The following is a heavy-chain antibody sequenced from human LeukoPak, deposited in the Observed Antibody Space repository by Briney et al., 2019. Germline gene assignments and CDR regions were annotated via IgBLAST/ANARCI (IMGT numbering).Heavy chain of an antibody. D-gene: IGHD3-22*01. CDR3: ARSSDSSGYYDYFDY. Sequence: GESLKISCEGSGYSFTSYWIGWVRQMPGKGLEWMAIIYPGDSDTRYSPSFQGQVTISADKSISTAYLQWSSLKASDTAMYYCARSSDSSGYYDYFDYWGQGTLVTVFS. V-gene: IGHV5-51*01. CDR1: GYSFTSYW. J-gene: IGHJ4*02. CDR2: IYPGDSDT.